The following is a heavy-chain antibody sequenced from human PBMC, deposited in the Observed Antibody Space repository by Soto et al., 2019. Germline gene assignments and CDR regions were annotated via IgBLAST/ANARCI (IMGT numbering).Heavy chain of an antibody. CDR1: GFTVSNNY. J-gene: IGHJ4*02. CDR2: IYSGGAT. CDR3: ARDGTYNWV. V-gene: IGHV3-66*01. Sequence: EVQLVESGGGLVQPGGSLRLSCAASGFTVSNNYMRWVRQAPGKGLEWVSLIYSGGATYYADSVKGRFTISRDNSKNTLYLQMHSLTAEDTAVYYCARDGTYNWVGGQGILVTVSS. D-gene: IGHD1-1*01.